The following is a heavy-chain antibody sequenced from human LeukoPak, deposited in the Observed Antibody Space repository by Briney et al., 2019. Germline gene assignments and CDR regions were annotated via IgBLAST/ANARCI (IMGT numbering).Heavy chain of an antibody. CDR3: GREYGASGPYYGMDV. D-gene: IGHD3-10*01. V-gene: IGHV1-46*01. Sequence: ASVKVSCKASGYTFTSYYMHWVRQAPGQGLEWMGIINPSGGSRSYAQKFQGRVTMTRDTSTSTVYMELSSLRSEDTAVYYCGREYGASGPYYGMDVWGKGTTVTVSS. CDR2: INPSGGSR. J-gene: IGHJ6*04. CDR1: GYTFTSYY.